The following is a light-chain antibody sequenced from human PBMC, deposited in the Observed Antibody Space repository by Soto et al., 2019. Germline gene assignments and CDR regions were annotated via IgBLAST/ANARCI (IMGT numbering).Light chain of an antibody. CDR2: AAS. J-gene: IGKJ3*01. V-gene: IGKV1-9*01. Sequence: IQLTQSPSSLSASVGDRVTITCRASQGISSYLAWYQQKPGKAPKLLIYAASTLQSGVPSRFSGSGSGTEFTLTISSLQPDDFATYYCQQYNSYSRTFGPGTKVDIK. CDR1: QGISSY. CDR3: QQYNSYSRT.